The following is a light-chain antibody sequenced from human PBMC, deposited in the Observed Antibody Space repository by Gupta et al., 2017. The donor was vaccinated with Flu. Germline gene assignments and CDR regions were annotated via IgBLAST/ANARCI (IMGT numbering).Light chain of an antibody. CDR1: QSLLHNNGYNN. V-gene: IGKV2-28*01. Sequence: PVTPGEPASISWRSIQSLLHNNGYNNLDWYRQKPGRSPQLLIYWGSTRASGVPARFSGSGSGTEFTLKINRVEADDVGVYYCKQYPQIKTFGQGTKVVIK. J-gene: IGKJ1*01. CDR3: KQYPQIKT. CDR2: WGS.